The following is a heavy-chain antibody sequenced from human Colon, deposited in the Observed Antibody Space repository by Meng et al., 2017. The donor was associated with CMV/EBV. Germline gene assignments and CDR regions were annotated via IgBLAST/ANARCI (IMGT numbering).Heavy chain of an antibody. D-gene: IGHD6-13*01. J-gene: IGHJ6*02. CDR2: IYYSGST. CDR3: ARWYGISGRGNDFHFYGMDV. Sequence: SETLSLTCTVSGGSVSIGDYYWSWIRQPPGKGLEWIGYIYYSGSTHYNPSLKSRVTMSVDVSKNQFSLKLTSVTAADTAVYYCARWYGISGRGNDFHFYGMDVWGQGTTVTVSS. V-gene: IGHV4-61*08. CDR1: GGSVSIGDYY.